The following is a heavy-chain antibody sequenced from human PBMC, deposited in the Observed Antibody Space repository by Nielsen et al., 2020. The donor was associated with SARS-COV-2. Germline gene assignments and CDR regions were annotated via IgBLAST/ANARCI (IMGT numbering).Heavy chain of an antibody. D-gene: IGHD3-9*01. Sequence: GGSLRLSCVVSGFTFDDNAMHWVRQGPGKGLEWVSGISWNSNYIGYADSVKGRFTISRDNAKNSLYLQMNSLRAEDTAVYFCARDAHFDILTGYYSDWGQGTLVTVSS. CDR3: ARDAHFDILTGYYSD. J-gene: IGHJ4*02. CDR1: GFTFDDNA. CDR2: ISWNSNYI. V-gene: IGHV3-9*01.